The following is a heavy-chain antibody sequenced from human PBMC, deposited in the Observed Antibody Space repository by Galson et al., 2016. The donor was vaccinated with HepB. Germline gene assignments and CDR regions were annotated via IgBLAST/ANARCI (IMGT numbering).Heavy chain of an antibody. CDR2: INPIFGKT. D-gene: IGHD1-1*01. V-gene: IGHV1-69*13. CDR3: TRGRWNDPFDY. Sequence: VKVSCKAPGGTFSRYAINWVRQAPGQGLEWMGGINPIFGKTNYAQKFQGRVKITADESTNTVYMEVSRLRSEDTAVYYCTRGRWNDPFDYWGQGTLVSVSS. CDR1: GGTFSRYA. J-gene: IGHJ4*02.